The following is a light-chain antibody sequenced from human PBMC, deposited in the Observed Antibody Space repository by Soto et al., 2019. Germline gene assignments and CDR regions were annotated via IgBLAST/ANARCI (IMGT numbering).Light chain of an antibody. CDR3: ATRDDSLNGWV. CDR2: XXX. Sequence: QSVLTQPPSASGTPGQRVTISCSGGSSNIGSHTVSWYQQLPGTAPKLLMYXXXXXXXXXXXXXXXSKSGTSASLAISGLXXXXXXXXXCATRDDSLNGWVFGGGTKLTVL. V-gene: IGLV1-44*01. CDR1: SSNIGSHT. J-gene: IGLJ3*02.